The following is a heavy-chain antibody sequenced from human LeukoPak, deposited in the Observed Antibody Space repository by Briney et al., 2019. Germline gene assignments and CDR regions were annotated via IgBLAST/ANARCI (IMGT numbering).Heavy chain of an antibody. CDR1: GASFRGHS. D-gene: IGHD3-9*01. CDR3: ARIGGANVLRYFDWLPKGAFDI. J-gene: IGHJ3*02. CDR2: IYYSGST. V-gene: IGHV4-38-2*01. Sequence: SETLSLTCAVYGASFRGHSWGWIRQPPGKGLEWIGSIYYSGSTYYNPSLKSRVTISVDTSKNQFSLKLSSVTAADTAVYYCARIGGANVLRYFDWLPKGAFDIWGQGTMVTVSS.